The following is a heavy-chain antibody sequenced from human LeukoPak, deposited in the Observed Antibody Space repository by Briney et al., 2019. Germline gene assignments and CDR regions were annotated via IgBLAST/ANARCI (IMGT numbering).Heavy chain of an antibody. D-gene: IGHD2-2*02. Sequence: ASVKVSCKASGYTFTGYYMHWVRQAPGQGLEWMGWVNPHSGGTNYAQKFQGRVTMTRDTSISTAYMELSRLRSDDTAVYYCARAAPLGYCSSTSCYIQGYYYGMDVWGQGTTVTVSS. CDR2: VNPHSGGT. J-gene: IGHJ6*02. CDR1: GYTFTGYY. V-gene: IGHV1-2*02. CDR3: ARAAPLGYCSSTSCYIQGYYYGMDV.